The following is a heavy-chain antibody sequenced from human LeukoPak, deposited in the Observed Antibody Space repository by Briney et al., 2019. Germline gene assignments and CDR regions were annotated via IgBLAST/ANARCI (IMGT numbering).Heavy chain of an antibody. J-gene: IGHJ4*02. CDR3: ARDEIAYCGGDCYPGSGFDY. D-gene: IGHD2-21*02. V-gene: IGHV3-23*01. CDR2: ISASGT. Sequence: PGGSLRLSCAASGFPFRILAMSWVRQAPGKGLEWVSTISASGTYYADPVRGRFTISRDNSRNTLSLQMDNLRVEDTAVYYCARDEIAYCGGDCYPGSGFDYWGQGTLVTVSS. CDR1: GFPFRILA.